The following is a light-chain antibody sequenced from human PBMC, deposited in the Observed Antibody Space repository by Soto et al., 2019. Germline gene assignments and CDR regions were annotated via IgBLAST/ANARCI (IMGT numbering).Light chain of an antibody. V-gene: IGKV1-6*01. J-gene: IGKJ1*01. CDR2: AAS. CDR3: LQDNSYPLT. Sequence: AVPMTQSPSSLSSSVGDRVTISCRASQGIRNGLGWYQQKTGKAPKVLIYAASTLQSGVPSRFSGSGSGTDFTLIISSLQPEDFAIYYCLQDNSYPLTFGQGTRVEIK. CDR1: QGIRNG.